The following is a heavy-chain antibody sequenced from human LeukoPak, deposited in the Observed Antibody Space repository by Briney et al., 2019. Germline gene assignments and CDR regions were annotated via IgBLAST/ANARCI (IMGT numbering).Heavy chain of an antibody. CDR3: ARDTYYYDSSGSTLSV. J-gene: IGHJ4*02. CDR2: IYSGGST. V-gene: IGHV3-53*01. CDR1: GFTVSSNY. D-gene: IGHD3-22*01. Sequence: SGGSLRLSCAASGFTVSSNYMSWVRQAPGKGLEWVSVIYSGGSTYYADSVKGRFTISRHNSKNTLYLQMNSLRAEDTAVYYCARDTYYYDSSGSTLSVWGQGTLVTVSS.